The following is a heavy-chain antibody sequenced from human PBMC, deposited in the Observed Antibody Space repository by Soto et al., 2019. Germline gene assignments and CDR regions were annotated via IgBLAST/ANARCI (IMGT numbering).Heavy chain of an antibody. J-gene: IGHJ4*02. V-gene: IGHV4-59*08. CDR2: IYYSGST. D-gene: IGHD5-18*01. CDR3: ARRAKDSYGYYFDY. CDR1: GGSISSYY. Sequence: PSETLSLTCTVSGGSISSYYWSWIRQPPGKGLEWIGYIYYSGSTNYNPSLKSRVTISVDTSKNQFSLKLSSVTAADTAVYYCARRAKDSYGYYFDYWGQGTLVTVSS.